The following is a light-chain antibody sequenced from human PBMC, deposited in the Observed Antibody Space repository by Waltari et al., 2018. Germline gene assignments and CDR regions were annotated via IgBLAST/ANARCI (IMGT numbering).Light chain of an antibody. Sequence: QSILTQPPSASGAPGQRVTISCSGSDSNIGSHQVYWYQNLPGTAPTLVIYRNDQRPSGFPDRFSAPTSGTSASLAISGLRSEDEADYYCAAWDDTLSGYVFGPGTRVSVL. CDR3: AAWDDTLSGYV. V-gene: IGLV1-47*01. J-gene: IGLJ1*01. CDR1: DSNIGSHQ. CDR2: RND.